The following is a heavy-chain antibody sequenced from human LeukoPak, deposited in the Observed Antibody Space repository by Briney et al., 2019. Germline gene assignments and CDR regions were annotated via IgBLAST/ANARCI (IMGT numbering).Heavy chain of an antibody. D-gene: IGHD3-22*01. CDR3: AKEGSGYYYGDY. CDR2: ISGSGRTI. J-gene: IGHJ4*02. CDR1: GFTFSSYE. V-gene: IGHV3-48*03. Sequence: GGSLRLSCAASGFTFSSYEMNWVRQAPGKGLEWVSYISGSGRTIYYADSVKGRFTISRDNAKNSLYLQMNSLRAEDTAVYYCAKEGSGYYYGDYWGQGTLVTVSS.